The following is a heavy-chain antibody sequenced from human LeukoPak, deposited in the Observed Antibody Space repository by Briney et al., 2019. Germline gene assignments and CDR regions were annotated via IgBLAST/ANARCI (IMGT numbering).Heavy chain of an antibody. CDR2: ISSSSTDI. J-gene: IGHJ4*02. D-gene: IGHD3-22*01. Sequence: GGSLRLSCAASGFIFSTYNMNWVRQAPGKGLEWVSSISSSSTDIYYADSVKGRFTISRDNAKNSLYLQMNSLRAEDTAVYYCASTRDYYDTSAQDYWGQGTLVTVSS. CDR1: GFIFSTYN. CDR3: ASTRDYYDTSAQDY. V-gene: IGHV3-21*01.